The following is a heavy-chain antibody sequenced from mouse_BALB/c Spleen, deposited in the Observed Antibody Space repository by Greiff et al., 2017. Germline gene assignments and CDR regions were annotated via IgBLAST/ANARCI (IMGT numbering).Heavy chain of an antibody. V-gene: IGHV14-3*02. CDR2: IDPANGNT. CDR1: GFNIKDTY. J-gene: IGHJ2*01. D-gene: IGHD6-1*01. CDR3: ARSFPLSFDY. Sequence: VQLKQSGAELVKPGASVKLSCTASGFNIKDTYMHWVKQRPEQGLEWIGRIDPANGNTKYDPKFQGKATITADTSSNTAYLQLSSLTSEDTAVYYCARSFPLSFDYWGQGTTLTVSS.